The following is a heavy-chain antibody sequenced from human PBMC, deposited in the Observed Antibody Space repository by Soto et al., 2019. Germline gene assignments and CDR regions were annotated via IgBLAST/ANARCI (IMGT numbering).Heavy chain of an antibody. CDR1: GFTLSSYA. V-gene: IGHV3-23*01. CDR2: IRGSGGST. Sequence: EVQLLQSGGGLVQPGGSLRLSCAASGFTLSSYAMTWVRQAPGKGLEWVSVIRGSGGSTYYADSVKGRFTISRDNSRNTVYLQMNSLRAEDTAVYFCAKDSDYRDRILYYFDLWGRGTLVTVSS. D-gene: IGHD4-17*01. CDR3: AKDSDYRDRILYYFDL. J-gene: IGHJ2*01.